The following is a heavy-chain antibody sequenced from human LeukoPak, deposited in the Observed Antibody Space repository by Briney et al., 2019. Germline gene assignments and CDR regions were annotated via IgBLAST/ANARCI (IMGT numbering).Heavy chain of an antibody. CDR2: IYYSGST. CDR3: GNYYDSSGYFDY. V-gene: IGHV4-59*05. J-gene: IGHJ4*02. D-gene: IGHD3-22*01. CDR1: GGAISSNH. Sequence: SETLSLTCTVSGGAISSNHWSWIRQPPGKGLEWIGSIYYSGSTYYNPSLKSRVTISVDTSKNQFSLKLSSVTAADTAVYYCGNYYDSSGYFDYWGQGTLVTVSS.